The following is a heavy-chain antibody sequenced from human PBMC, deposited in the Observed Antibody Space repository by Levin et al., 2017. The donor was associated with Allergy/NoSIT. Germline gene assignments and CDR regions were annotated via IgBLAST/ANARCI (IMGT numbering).Heavy chain of an antibody. CDR1: GASVSGNSAA. D-gene: IGHD3-10*01. J-gene: IGHJ6*02. V-gene: IGHV6-1*01. Sequence: SETLSLTCAISGASVSGNSAAWNWIRLSPSRGLEWLGRTYYRSKWFNDYAVSVKSRIIINPDTSKNQFSLQLNSVTPEDTAVYFCARALSHDYYAMGVWGQGSTVTVSS. CDR2: TYYRSKWFN. CDR3: ARALSHDYYAMGV.